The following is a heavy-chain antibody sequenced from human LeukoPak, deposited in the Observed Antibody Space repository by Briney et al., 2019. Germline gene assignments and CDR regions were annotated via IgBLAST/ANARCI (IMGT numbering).Heavy chain of an antibody. J-gene: IGHJ6*02. D-gene: IGHD3-22*01. CDR3: AKDIAYDSSHGMDV. CDR2: ISSSGSTI. CDR1: GFTFSDYY. V-gene: IGHV3-11*01. Sequence: TGGSLRLSCAASGFTFSDYYMSWIRQAPGKGLEWVSYISSSGSTIYYADSVKGRFTISRDNAKNSLYLQMNSLRAEDTALYYCAKDIAYDSSHGMDVWGQGTTVTVSS.